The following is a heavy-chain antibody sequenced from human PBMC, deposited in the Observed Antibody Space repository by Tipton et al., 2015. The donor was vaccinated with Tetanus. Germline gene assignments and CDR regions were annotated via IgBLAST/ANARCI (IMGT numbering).Heavy chain of an antibody. CDR2: ITGSSSYI. CDR1: GFIFSDYS. Sequence: SLRLSCAASGFIFSDYSMNWVRQAPGKGLEWVSSITGSSSYIYYADSVKGRFTISRDNAKNSLYLQMNSLRAEDTAMYYCARVPGAGVGYCSGGNCHYFDYWGQGTLVTVSS. J-gene: IGHJ4*02. CDR3: ARVPGAGVGYCSGGNCHYFDY. D-gene: IGHD2-15*01. V-gene: IGHV3-21*01.